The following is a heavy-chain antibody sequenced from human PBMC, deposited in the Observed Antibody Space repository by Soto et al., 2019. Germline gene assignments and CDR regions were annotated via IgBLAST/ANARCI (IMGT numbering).Heavy chain of an antibody. V-gene: IGHV1-8*01. CDR2: MNPNSGNT. D-gene: IGHD3-9*01. CDR1: GYTFTSYD. J-gene: IGHJ5*02. CDR3: ARGLEDILTGYPIRGWFDP. Sequence: QVQLVQSGAEVKKPGASVKVSCKASGYTFTSYDINWVRQATGQGLEWMGWMNPNSGNTGYAQKFQGRVTMTRNTSISTAYMELSSLRSEDTAVYYCARGLEDILTGYPIRGWFDPWGQGTLVTVSS.